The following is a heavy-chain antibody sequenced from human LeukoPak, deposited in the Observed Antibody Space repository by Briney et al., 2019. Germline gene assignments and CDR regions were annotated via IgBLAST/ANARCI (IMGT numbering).Heavy chain of an antibody. CDR1: GFIFSNYW. Sequence: GGSLRLSCATSGFIFSNYWMSWVRQAPGKGLEWVANINQDGSDKYYVDSVKGRITISRDNAKNSLYLQMNSLRAEDTAVYYCATRIVGTPDYLDYWGQGSLVTVSS. J-gene: IGHJ4*02. V-gene: IGHV3-7*01. D-gene: IGHD1-26*01. CDR3: ATRIVGTPDYLDY. CDR2: INQDGSDK.